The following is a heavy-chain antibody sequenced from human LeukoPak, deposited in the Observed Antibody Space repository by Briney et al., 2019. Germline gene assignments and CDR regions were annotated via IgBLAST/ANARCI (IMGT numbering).Heavy chain of an antibody. CDR3: ANLTH. CDR1: GFSFSNYS. J-gene: IGHJ4*02. V-gene: IGHV3-48*02. Sequence: GGSLRLSCVATGFSFSNYSMHWVRQAPGKGLEWVSYISRTGNIVYYADSVKGRFTISSDNAKDSLFLQMDSLRDEDTAVYYCANLTHWGQGILVTVSS. CDR2: ISRTGNIV. D-gene: IGHD2-21*02.